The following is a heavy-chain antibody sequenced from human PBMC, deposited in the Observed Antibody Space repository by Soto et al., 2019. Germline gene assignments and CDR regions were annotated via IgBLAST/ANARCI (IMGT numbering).Heavy chain of an antibody. V-gene: IGHV1-2*04. CDR1: GYTFTGYY. CDR3: ARGPSIRDFWSGYGNWFDP. Sequence: ASVKVSCKASGYTFTGYYMHWVRQAPGQGLEWMGWINPNSGGTNYAQKFQGWVTLTWETSISTAYMELSRLRSDDTAVYYCARGPSIRDFWSGYGNWFDPWGQGTLVTDSS. CDR2: INPNSGGT. D-gene: IGHD3-3*01. J-gene: IGHJ5*02.